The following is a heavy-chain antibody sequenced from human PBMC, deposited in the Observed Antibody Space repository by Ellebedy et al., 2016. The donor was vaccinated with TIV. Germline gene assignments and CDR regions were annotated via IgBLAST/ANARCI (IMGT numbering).Heavy chain of an antibody. D-gene: IGHD3-3*01. V-gene: IGHV1-18*01. CDR2: ISAYNGNT. CDR3: ARVPFAPPRFWSGYYTYPYFDY. CDR1: GYTFTSYG. J-gene: IGHJ4*02. Sequence: ASVKVSXXASGYTFTSYGISWVRQAPGQGLEWMGWISAYNGNTNYAQKLQGRVTMTTDTSTSTAYIELRSLRSDDTAVYYCARVPFAPPRFWSGYYTYPYFDYWGQGTLVTVSS.